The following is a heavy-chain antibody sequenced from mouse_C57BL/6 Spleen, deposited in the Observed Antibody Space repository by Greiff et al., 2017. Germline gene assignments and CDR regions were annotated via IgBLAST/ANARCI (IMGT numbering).Heavy chain of an antibody. Sequence: VQLQPSGAELARPGASVKLSCKASGYTFTSYGISWVKQRTGQGLEWIGEIYPRSGNTYYNEKFKGKATLTADKSSSTAYMELRSLTSEDSAVYFCAITTVVATRTWFAYWGQGTLVTVSA. CDR1: GYTFTSYG. J-gene: IGHJ3*01. CDR2: IYPRSGNT. V-gene: IGHV1-81*01. D-gene: IGHD1-1*01. CDR3: AITTVVATRTWFAY.